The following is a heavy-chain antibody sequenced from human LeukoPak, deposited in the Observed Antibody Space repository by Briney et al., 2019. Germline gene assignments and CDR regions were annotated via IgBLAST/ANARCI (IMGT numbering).Heavy chain of an antibody. CDR3: TTQLLWFGELSY. Sequence: GGPLRLSCAASGVTCRNAWMSWVREAPVKGLEWVGRIKSKTDGGTTDYAAPVKGRFTISRDDSKNTLYLQMNSLKSEDTAVYYCTTQLLWFGELSYWGQGTLVTVSS. CDR2: IKSKTDGGTT. D-gene: IGHD3-10*01. V-gene: IGHV3-15*01. CDR1: GVTCRNAW. J-gene: IGHJ4*02.